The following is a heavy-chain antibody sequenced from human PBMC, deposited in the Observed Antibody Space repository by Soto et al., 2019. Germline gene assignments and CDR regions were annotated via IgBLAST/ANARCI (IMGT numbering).Heavy chain of an antibody. Sequence: QVQLVQSGAEVKKPGASVKVSCKASGYTFTSYAMHWVRQAPGQRLEWMGWINAGNGNTKYSQKFQGRVTITRDTSASTAYMELSSLRSEDTAVYYCARVVLEGLYFQHWGQGTLVTVSS. J-gene: IGHJ1*01. CDR3: ARVVLEGLYFQH. CDR2: INAGNGNT. CDR1: GYTFTSYA. V-gene: IGHV1-3*01. D-gene: IGHD3-3*01.